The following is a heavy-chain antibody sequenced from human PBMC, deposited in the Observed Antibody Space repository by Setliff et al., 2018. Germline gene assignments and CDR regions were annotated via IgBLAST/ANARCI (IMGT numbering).Heavy chain of an antibody. CDR3: ARSRGYKHDSSGYYYDHYYYYYMDV. J-gene: IGHJ6*03. Sequence: SETLSLTCTVSGGSISSYYWSWIRQPPGKGLEWIGYVYTSGSTNYNPSLKSRVTISVDTSKNQFSLKLSSVTAADTAVYYCARSRGYKHDSSGYYYDHYYYYYMDVWGKVTPVTVSS. CDR2: VYTSGST. CDR1: GGSISSYY. D-gene: IGHD3-22*01. V-gene: IGHV4-4*08.